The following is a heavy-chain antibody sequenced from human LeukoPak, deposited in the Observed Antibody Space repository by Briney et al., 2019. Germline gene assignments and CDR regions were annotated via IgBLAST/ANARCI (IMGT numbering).Heavy chain of an antibody. CDR3: AREPEERITMVRGVIITHGNWFDP. CDR2: MNPNSGNT. J-gene: IGHJ5*02. V-gene: IGHV1-8*01. CDR1: GYTFTSYD. Sequence: GASVKVSCKASGYTFTSYDINWVRQATGQGLEWMGWMNPNSGNTGYAQKFQGRVTMTRNTSISTAYTELSSLRSEDTAVYYCAREPEERITMVRGVIITHGNWFDPWGQGTLVTVSS. D-gene: IGHD3-10*01.